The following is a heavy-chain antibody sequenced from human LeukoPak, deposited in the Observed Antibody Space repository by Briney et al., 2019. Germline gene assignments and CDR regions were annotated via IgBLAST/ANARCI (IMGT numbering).Heavy chain of an antibody. Sequence: GASVKVSCKLSGDTLSDLSIHWVRQAPGKGLEWMGGFDPEGGETVYAQKLQGRVTVTEDTSTDTAYMEVTNLRSDDTAVYYCAMGVDRSSWYLFDYWGQGALVTVSS. CDR3: AMGVDRSSWYLFDY. V-gene: IGHV1-24*01. CDR1: GDTLSDLS. CDR2: FDPEGGET. D-gene: IGHD6-13*01. J-gene: IGHJ4*02.